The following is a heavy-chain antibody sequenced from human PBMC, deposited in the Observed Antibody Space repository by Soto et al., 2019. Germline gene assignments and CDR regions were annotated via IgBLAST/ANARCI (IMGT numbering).Heavy chain of an antibody. Sequence: GASGKVSCKASGYSFSRSPTSWLRQAPGQRLEWMGCISSYNGNTNYPQKLHGRVTMTTATSTSTAYMELSILRSDHTAVYSCDRVHDSSGYSFYYWG. D-gene: IGHD3-22*01. J-gene: IGHJ4*01. CDR3: DRVHDSSGYSFYY. CDR2: ISSYNGNT. CDR1: GYSFSRSP. V-gene: IGHV1-18*01.